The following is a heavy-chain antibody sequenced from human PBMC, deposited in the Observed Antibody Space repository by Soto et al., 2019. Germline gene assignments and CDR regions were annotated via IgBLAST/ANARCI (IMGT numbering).Heavy chain of an antibody. V-gene: IGHV3-30*18. CDR1: GFTFSAYG. CDR3: AKREYSTSSGQYYFDS. Sequence: GGSLRLSCRASGFTFSAYGMNWVRQAPGKGLEWVAVVSYDGSKEDYIDSVKGRFTISRDNSENTVYFQMNNLRPEDTAVYYCAKREYSTSSGQYYFDSWGQGALVTVSS. D-gene: IGHD6-6*01. CDR2: VSYDGSKE. J-gene: IGHJ4*02.